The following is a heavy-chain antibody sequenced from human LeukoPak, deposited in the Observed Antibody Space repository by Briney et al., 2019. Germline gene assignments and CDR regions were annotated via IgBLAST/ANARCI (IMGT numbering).Heavy chain of an antibody. V-gene: IGHV3-21*06. CDR2: IDSSGGYM. J-gene: IGHJ4*02. CDR3: AKDLVGYVDY. Sequence: GGSLRLSCEASGFTFNTYSMNWARQAPGKGLEWVSSIDSSGGYMFYADSVKGRFIISRDNAKDSLYLQMNSLRAEDTAVYYCAKDLVGYVDYWGQGTLVTVSS. CDR1: GFTFNTYS.